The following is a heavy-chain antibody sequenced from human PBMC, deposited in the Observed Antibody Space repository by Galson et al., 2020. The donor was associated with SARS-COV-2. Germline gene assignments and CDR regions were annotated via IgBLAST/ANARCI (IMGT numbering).Heavy chain of an antibody. CDR2: IWYDRSTK. CDR1: GSTFSSYG. Sequence: GGSLRLSCEASGSTFSSYGMPWVRQAPGKGLEWLAVIWYDRSTKYHADSVKGRFTISRDNSKNTLYLQMNSLRAEDTAVYYCARDGEWLVPSAMVVWCPGTTGTVS. V-gene: IGHV3-33*01. CDR3: ARDGEWLVPSAMVV. D-gene: IGHD6-19*01. J-gene: IGHJ6*02.